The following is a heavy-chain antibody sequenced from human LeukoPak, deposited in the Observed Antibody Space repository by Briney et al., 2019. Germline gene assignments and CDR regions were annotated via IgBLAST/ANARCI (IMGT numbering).Heavy chain of an antibody. CDR2: IRSKANSYET. CDR3: TRYGDYPFDY. V-gene: IGHV3-73*01. Sequence: GGSLRLSCAASGFTFSDSGMHWVRQASGKGLEWVGRIRSKANSYETAYAASVKGRFTISRDDSKNTAYLQMNSLKTEDTAVYYCTRYGDYPFDYWGQGTLVTVSS. CDR1: GFTFSDSG. D-gene: IGHD2-21*01. J-gene: IGHJ4*02.